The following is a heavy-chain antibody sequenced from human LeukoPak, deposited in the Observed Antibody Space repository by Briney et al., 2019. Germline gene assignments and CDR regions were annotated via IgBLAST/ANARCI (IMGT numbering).Heavy chain of an antibody. CDR2: ISGSGGST. CDR1: GFTFSSYS. V-gene: IGHV3-23*01. Sequence: GGSLRLSCAASGFTFSSYSMNWVRQAPGKGLEWVSAISGSGGSTYYADSVKGRFTISRDNSKNTLYLQMNSLRAEDTAVYYCAKGGLKSAVAGTRYYYYGMDVWGQGTTVTVSS. D-gene: IGHD6-19*01. J-gene: IGHJ6*02. CDR3: AKGGLKSAVAGTRYYYYGMDV.